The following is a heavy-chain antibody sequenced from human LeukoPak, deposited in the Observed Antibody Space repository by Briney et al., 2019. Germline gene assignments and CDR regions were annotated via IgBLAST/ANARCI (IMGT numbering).Heavy chain of an antibody. Sequence: ASVKVSCKASGYTFTGYYIHWVRQAPEQGLEWMGWINPNSGGTNYAQKFQGRVTMTRDTSISTAYMELSRLRSDDTAVYYCARIPAHYDYVWGTNDAFDIWGQGTMVTVSS. CDR2: INPNSGGT. V-gene: IGHV1-2*02. CDR3: ARIPAHYDYVWGTNDAFDI. J-gene: IGHJ3*02. CDR1: GYTFTGYY. D-gene: IGHD3-16*01.